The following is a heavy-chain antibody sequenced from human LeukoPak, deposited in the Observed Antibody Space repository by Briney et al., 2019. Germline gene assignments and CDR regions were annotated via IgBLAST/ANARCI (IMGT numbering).Heavy chain of an antibody. Sequence: GASVKVSCKASGYTFTSYAMHWVRQAPGQRLEGMGWINAGNGNTKYSQKFQGRVTITRDTSASTAYMELSSLRSEDTAVYYCARDPEGGYNGVAWYFDLWGRGTLVTVSS. V-gene: IGHV1-3*01. D-gene: IGHD5-24*01. CDR1: GYTFTSYA. CDR2: INAGNGNT. CDR3: ARDPEGGYNGVAWYFDL. J-gene: IGHJ2*01.